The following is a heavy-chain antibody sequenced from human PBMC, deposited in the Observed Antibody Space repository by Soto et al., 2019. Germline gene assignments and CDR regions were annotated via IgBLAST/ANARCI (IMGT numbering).Heavy chain of an antibody. CDR1: GVSFSGNC. CDR2: INHTGRT. D-gene: IGHD3-22*01. CDR3: ARGISMIVEVQRDAPDKYYLDS. V-gene: IGHV4-34*01. J-gene: IGHJ4*02. Sequence: SETLSLTCAVYGVSFSGNCRSWIRQPPGKGLEWIGEINHTGRTNSNPSLKSRVTISVDTSKNQFSLKLNSVTAADTAVYYCARGISMIVEVQRDAPDKYYLDSWGQGTQVTVSS.